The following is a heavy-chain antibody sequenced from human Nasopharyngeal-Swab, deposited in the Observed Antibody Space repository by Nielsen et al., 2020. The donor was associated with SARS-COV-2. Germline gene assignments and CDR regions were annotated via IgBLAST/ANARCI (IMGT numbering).Heavy chain of an antibody. CDR3: TRSFGGASEY. CDR1: GFTFSTYW. Sequence: GESLKISCAASGFTFSTYWMHWVRQAPGKGLVWVSRTNTDGSSTDYADSVKGRFTISRDNVKNTLYLQMNSLRAEDTAVYYCTRSFGGASEYWGQGTLVTVSS. D-gene: IGHD3-16*01. J-gene: IGHJ4*02. CDR2: TNTDGSST. V-gene: IGHV3-74*01.